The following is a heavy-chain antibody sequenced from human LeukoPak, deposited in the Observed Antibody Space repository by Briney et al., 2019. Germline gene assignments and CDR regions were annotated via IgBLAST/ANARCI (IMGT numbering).Heavy chain of an antibody. J-gene: IGHJ4*02. Sequence: PGGSLRLSCGASGFTFTTFGIHWVRQAPAKGLEWVAAISPHGDIEYYTDSVKGRFTISRDNSKNMIYLQMNSLRGEDSAVYYCAKINNNDDYWGQGNLVTVSS. D-gene: IGHD1/OR15-1a*01. CDR2: ISPHGDIE. CDR1: GFTFTTFG. V-gene: IGHV3-30*18. CDR3: AKINNNDDY.